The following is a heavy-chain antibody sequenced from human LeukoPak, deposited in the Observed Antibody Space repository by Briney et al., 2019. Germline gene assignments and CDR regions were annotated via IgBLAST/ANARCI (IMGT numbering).Heavy chain of an antibody. D-gene: IGHD5-18*01. V-gene: IGHV1-2*02. Sequence: ASVKVSCKASGYTFTGYYMHWVRQAPGQGLEWMGWINPNSGGTNYAQKFQGRVTMTRDTSISTAYMELSRLRSDDTAVYYCATLWVQLWFIYDDRGSDYWGQGTLVTVSS. CDR2: INPNSGGT. CDR3: ATLWVQLWFIYDDRGSDY. J-gene: IGHJ4*02. CDR1: GYTFTGYY.